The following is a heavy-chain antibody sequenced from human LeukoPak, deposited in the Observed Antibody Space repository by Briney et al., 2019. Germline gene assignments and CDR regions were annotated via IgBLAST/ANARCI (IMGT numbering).Heavy chain of an antibody. Sequence: GGSLRLSCAASGFTFRNAWMSWVRQAPGKGLEWVGRIKSKTDGGTTDYAAPVKGRFTISRDDSKNTLYLQMSSLKTEDTAVYYCTTGGQLGYCSSTSCRGDFDYWGQGTLVTVSS. CDR2: IKSKTDGGTT. CDR1: GFTFRNAW. D-gene: IGHD2-2*01. J-gene: IGHJ4*02. V-gene: IGHV3-15*01. CDR3: TTGGQLGYCSSTSCRGDFDY.